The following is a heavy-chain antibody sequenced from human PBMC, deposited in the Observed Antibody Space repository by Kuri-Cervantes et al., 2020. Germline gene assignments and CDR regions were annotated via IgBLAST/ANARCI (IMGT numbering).Heavy chain of an antibody. V-gene: IGHV3-21*01. CDR2: SSSSSSYI. CDR1: GFSFSSYS. D-gene: IGHD6-13*01. CDR3: ARDRSRWYRFDY. J-gene: IGHJ4*02. Sequence: GESLRLSCAVSGFSFSSYSMNWVCQAPGKGLEWVSSSSSSSSYIYYADSVKGRFTTSRDNTKNSLYLQMNSLRAEDTAVYYCARDRSRWYRFDYWGQGTLVTVSS.